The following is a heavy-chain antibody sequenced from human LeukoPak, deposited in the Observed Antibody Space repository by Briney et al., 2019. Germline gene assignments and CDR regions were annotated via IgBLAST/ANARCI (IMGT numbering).Heavy chain of an antibody. V-gene: IGHV1-8*03. CDR3: ARGDYYDSSGYYSRTWFDP. CDR1: GYTFTSYG. J-gene: IGHJ5*02. D-gene: IGHD3-22*01. Sequence: ASVKVSCKASGYTFTSYGINWVRQATGQGLEWMGWMNPNSGNTGYAQKFQGRVTITRNTSISTAYMELSSLRSEDTAVYYCARGDYYDSSGYYSRTWFDPWGQGTLVTVSS. CDR2: MNPNSGNT.